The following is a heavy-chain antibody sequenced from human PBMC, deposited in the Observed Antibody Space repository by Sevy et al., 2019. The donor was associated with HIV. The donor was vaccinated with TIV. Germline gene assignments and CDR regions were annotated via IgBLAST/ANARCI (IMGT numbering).Heavy chain of an antibody. D-gene: IGHD3-22*01. CDR1: GYTLTKLA. V-gene: IGHV1-24*01. CDR2: FDPEDDET. Sequence: ASVKVSCRVSGYTLTKLAMHWVRQAPGKGLEWMGSFDPEDDETIYAQKFQGRVMMTEDTSTDTAHMELSSLRSEDTAVYYCATTKDYYESSGSPFDSWGQGTLVTVSS. J-gene: IGHJ4*02. CDR3: ATTKDYYESSGSPFDS.